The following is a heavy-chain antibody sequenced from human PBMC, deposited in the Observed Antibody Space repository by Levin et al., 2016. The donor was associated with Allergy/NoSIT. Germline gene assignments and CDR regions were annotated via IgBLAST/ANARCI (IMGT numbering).Heavy chain of an antibody. CDR2: ISYDGSNK. CDR3: AKDHCSSTSCPYSYYYMDV. V-gene: IGHV3-30*18. J-gene: IGHJ6*03. D-gene: IGHD2-2*01. CDR1: GFTFSSYG. Sequence: GGSLRLSCAASGFTFSSYGMHWVRQAPGKGLEWVAVISYDGSNKYYADSVKGRFTISRDNSKNTLYLQMNSLRAEDTAVYYCAKDHCSSTSCPYSYYYMDVWGKGTTVTVSS.